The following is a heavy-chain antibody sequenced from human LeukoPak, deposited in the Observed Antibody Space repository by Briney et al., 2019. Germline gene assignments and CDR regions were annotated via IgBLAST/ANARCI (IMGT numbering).Heavy chain of an antibody. CDR2: ISYDGSNK. D-gene: IGHD6-19*01. J-gene: IGHJ6*03. CDR1: GFTFSSYG. Sequence: SGGSLRLSCAASGFTFSSYGMHWVRQAPGKGLEWVAVISYDGSNKYYADSVKGRFTISRDNSKNTLYLQMNSLRAEDTAVYYCAKAGKRLVSRYYMDVWGKGTTVTVSS. V-gene: IGHV3-30*18. CDR3: AKAGKRLVSRYYMDV.